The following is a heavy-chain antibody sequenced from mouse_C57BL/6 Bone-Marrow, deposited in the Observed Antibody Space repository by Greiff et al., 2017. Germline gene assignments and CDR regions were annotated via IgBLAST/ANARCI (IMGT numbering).Heavy chain of an antibody. CDR2: IDPEDGET. CDR3: AGYYGSTNWYFDV. J-gene: IGHJ1*03. Sequence: VQLQQSGAELVKPGASVKLSCTASGFNIKDYYMHWVKQRTEQGLEWIGRIDPEDGETKYAPKFQGKATITADPSSNTAYLQLSSLTSEDTAVYYCAGYYGSTNWYFDVWGTGTTVTVSS. D-gene: IGHD1-1*01. CDR1: GFNIKDYY. V-gene: IGHV14-2*01.